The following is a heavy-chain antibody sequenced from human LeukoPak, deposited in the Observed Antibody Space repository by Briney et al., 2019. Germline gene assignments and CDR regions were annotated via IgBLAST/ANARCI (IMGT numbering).Heavy chain of an antibody. CDR2: ISDDGTIK. J-gene: IGHJ4*02. V-gene: IGHV3-30*04. CDR1: QFILSDYA. Sequence: GGSLRLSCAASQFILSDYAMQWVRQAPDKGLEWVAVISDDGTIKIYRDSVKGRFTISRDNSKNTLYLEMNSLRAEDTALYYCARDFVGGSPDYFDFWGQGTLVTVSS. D-gene: IGHD3-16*01. CDR3: ARDFVGGSPDYFDF.